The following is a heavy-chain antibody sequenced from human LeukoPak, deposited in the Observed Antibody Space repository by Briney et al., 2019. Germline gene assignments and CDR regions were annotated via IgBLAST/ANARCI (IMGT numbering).Heavy chain of an antibody. CDR2: INHSGST. V-gene: IGHV4-34*01. CDR3: ARDSGTPRGYYFDY. Sequence: PSETLSRNCAVYGGTFSGYYWSWIRQPPGKGLEWIGEINHSGSTNYDPSLKSRVTISVDTSKNQFSLKLSSVTAADTAVYYCARDSGTPRGYYFDYWGQGTLVTVSS. J-gene: IGHJ4*02. D-gene: IGHD1-26*01. CDR1: GGTFSGYY.